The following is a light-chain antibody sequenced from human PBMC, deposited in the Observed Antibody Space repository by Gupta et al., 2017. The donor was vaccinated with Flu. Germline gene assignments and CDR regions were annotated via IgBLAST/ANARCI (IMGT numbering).Light chain of an antibody. CDR3: MQALRTPFT. J-gene: IGKJ3*01. CDR2: LGS. CDR1: QSLLHSNGYNY. V-gene: IGKV2-28*01. Sequence: DIVMTQSPLSLSVTPGEPASISCRSSQSLLHSNGYNYLDWYLQKPGQSPQLLIYLGSNRASGVPDRFSGSGSGTDFTLKISRVEAEDVGVYYCMQALRTPFTFGPGTKVDIK.